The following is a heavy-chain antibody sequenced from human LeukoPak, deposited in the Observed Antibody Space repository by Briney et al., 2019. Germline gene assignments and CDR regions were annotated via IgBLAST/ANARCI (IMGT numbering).Heavy chain of an antibody. CDR1: GFTFSSYA. Sequence: GGSLRLSCAASGFTFSSYAMHWVRQAPGKGLERVAVISYDGSNKYYADSVKGRFTISRDNSKNTLYLQMNSLRAEDTAVYYCARNRIVGASNWFDPWGQGTLVTVSS. CDR3: ARNRIVGASNWFDP. J-gene: IGHJ5*02. V-gene: IGHV3-30-3*01. CDR2: ISYDGSNK. D-gene: IGHD1-26*01.